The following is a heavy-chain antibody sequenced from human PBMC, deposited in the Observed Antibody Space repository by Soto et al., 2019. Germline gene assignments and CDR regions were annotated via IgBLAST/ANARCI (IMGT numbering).Heavy chain of an antibody. D-gene: IGHD6-6*01. CDR3: ARTRGEYSSSSWPYYGMDV. CDR1: GGTFSSYA. J-gene: IGHJ6*02. Sequence: ASVKVSCKASGGTFSSYAISWVRQAPGQGLEWMGGIIPIFGTANYAQKFQGRVTITADESTSTAYMELSSLRSEDTAVYYCARTRGEYSSSSWPYYGMDVWGQGTTVTVSS. V-gene: IGHV1-69*13. CDR2: IIPIFGTA.